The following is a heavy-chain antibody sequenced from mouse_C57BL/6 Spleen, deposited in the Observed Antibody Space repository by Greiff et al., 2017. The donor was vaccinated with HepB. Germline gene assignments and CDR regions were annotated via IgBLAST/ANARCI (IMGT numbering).Heavy chain of an antibody. D-gene: IGHD1-1*01. CDR1: GYTFTDYE. CDR3: TRCLLRSLYAMDY. J-gene: IGHJ4*01. Sequence: VQLQQSGAELVRPGASVTLSCKASGYTFTDYEMHWVKQTPVHGLEWIGAIDPETGGTAYNQKFKGKAILTADKSSSTAYMELRSLTSEDSAVYYCTRCLLRSLYAMDYWGQGTSVTVSS. V-gene: IGHV1-15*01. CDR2: IDPETGGT.